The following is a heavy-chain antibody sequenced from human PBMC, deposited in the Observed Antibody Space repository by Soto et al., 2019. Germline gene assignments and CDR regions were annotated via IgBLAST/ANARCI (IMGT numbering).Heavy chain of an antibody. CDR2: INPNSGGT. D-gene: IGHD6-6*01. CDR3: ARGMYSSSSRNYYYYYYMDV. Sequence: QVQLVQSGAEVKKPGASVKVSCKASGYTFTGYYMHWVRQAPGQGLEWMGWINPNSGGTNYAQKFLGWVTMTRDTSISTAYMELSRLRSDDTAVYYCARGMYSSSSRNYYYYYYMDVWGKGTTVTVSS. J-gene: IGHJ6*03. V-gene: IGHV1-2*04. CDR1: GYTFTGYY.